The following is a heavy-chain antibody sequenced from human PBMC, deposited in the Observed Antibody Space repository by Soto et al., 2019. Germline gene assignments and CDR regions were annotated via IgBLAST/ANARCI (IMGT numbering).Heavy chain of an antibody. V-gene: IGHV4-59*01. CDR3: ARNYGHAFDI. D-gene: IGHD1-7*01. CDR2: IYYSGST. Sequence: SETLSLTCTVSGGSIRSCYWSWIRQPPGKGLEWIGYIYYSGSTNYNPSLKSRVTISVDTSKNQFSLKLSSVTAADTAVYYCARNYGHAFDIWGQGTMVTVSS. CDR1: GGSIRSCY. J-gene: IGHJ3*02.